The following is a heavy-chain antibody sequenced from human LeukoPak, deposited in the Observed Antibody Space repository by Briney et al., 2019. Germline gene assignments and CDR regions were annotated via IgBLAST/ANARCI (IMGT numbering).Heavy chain of an antibody. V-gene: IGHV3-23*01. CDR2: ISNRGRTT. J-gene: IGHJ4*02. D-gene: IGHD2-15*01. CDR1: GFTFSSYT. Sequence: GGSLRLSCAASGFTFSSYTMSWVRQAPGKGLEWVSTISNRGRTTFYTDSVKCRFTISRDNSKNPLYLQMNSLRAGDTAVYSCARPRGYCDAHWSRYAFDYWGQGTLVTVSS. CDR3: ARPRGYCDAHWSRYAFDY.